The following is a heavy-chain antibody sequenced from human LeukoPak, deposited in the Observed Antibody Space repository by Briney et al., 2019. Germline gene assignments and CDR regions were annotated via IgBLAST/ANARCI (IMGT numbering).Heavy chain of an antibody. CDR2: INTNTGNP. CDR3: ARDSCYDSSGYYCDNWFDP. CDR1: GYTFTSYA. V-gene: IGHV7-4-1*02. Sequence: ASVKVSCKASGYTFTSYAMNWVRQAPGQGLEWMGWINTNTGNPTYAQGFTGRFVFSLDTSVSTAYLQISSLKAEDTAVYYCARDSCYDSSGYYCDNWFDPWGQGTLVTVSS. D-gene: IGHD3-22*01. J-gene: IGHJ5*02.